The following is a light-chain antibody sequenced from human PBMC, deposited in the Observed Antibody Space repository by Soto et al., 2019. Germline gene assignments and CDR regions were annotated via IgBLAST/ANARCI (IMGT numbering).Light chain of an antibody. CDR1: SSDVGGYNY. CDR2: EVS. J-gene: IGLJ1*01. Sequence: QSALAQPPSASGSPGQSVTISCTGTSSDVGGYNYVSWYQQHPGKAPKLMIYEVSKRPSGVPDRFSGSKSGNTASLTVSGLQAEDEADYYCSSYARSNNLGAFGTGTKSPS. CDR3: SSYARSNNLGA. V-gene: IGLV2-8*01.